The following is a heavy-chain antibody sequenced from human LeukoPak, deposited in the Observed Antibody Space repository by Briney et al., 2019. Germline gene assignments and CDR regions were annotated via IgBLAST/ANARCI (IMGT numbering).Heavy chain of an antibody. CDR1: GGSFSGYY. CDR3: ARHLEYISSWKGYYFDY. V-gene: IGHV4-34*01. Sequence: PSETLSLTCAVYGGSFSGYYWSWIRQPPGKGLEWIGEINHSGSTNYNPSLKSRVTISVDTSKNQFSLKLSSVTAADTAVYYCARHLEYISSWKGYYFDYWGQGTLVTVSS. CDR2: INHSGST. J-gene: IGHJ4*02. D-gene: IGHD6-13*01.